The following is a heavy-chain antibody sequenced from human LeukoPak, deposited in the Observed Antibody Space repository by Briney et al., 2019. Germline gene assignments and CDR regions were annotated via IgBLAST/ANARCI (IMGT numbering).Heavy chain of an antibody. Sequence: SETLSLTCTVSGGSISNFYWSWIRQPPGKGLEWIGYIYYSGSTNYNPSLKSRVTISVDTSKNQFSLKLSSVTAADTAVYYCARDRDLGGPGIGAWGEGTLVTVSS. J-gene: IGHJ4*02. V-gene: IGHV4-59*01. D-gene: IGHD5-24*01. CDR2: IYYSGST. CDR3: ARDRDLGGPGIGA. CDR1: GGSISNFY.